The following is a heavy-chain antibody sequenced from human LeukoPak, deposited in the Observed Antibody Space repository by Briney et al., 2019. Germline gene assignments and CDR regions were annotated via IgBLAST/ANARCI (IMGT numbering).Heavy chain of an antibody. D-gene: IGHD3-22*01. V-gene: IGHV4-39*01. CDR1: GGSISSSSYY. Sequence: SETLSLTCTVSGGSISSSSYYWGWIRQPPGKGLEWIGSIYYSGSTYYNPSLKSRVTISVDTSKNQFSLKLSSVTAADTAVYYCAGGIVVVNDAFDIWGQGTMVTVSS. CDR3: AGGIVVVNDAFDI. J-gene: IGHJ3*02. CDR2: IYYSGST.